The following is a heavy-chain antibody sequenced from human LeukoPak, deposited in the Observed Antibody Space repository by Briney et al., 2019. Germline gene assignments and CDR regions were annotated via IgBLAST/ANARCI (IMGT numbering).Heavy chain of an antibody. J-gene: IGHJ4*02. Sequence: GESLKISCKGSGYSFTSYWIGWVRQMPGKGLEWMGIIYPGDSDTRYSPSFQGQVTISADKSISTAYLQWSSLKASDTAMYYCARQDCSSSSCYTLAAFDYWGQGTLVTVSS. CDR1: GYSFTSYW. CDR3: ARQDCSSSSCYTLAAFDY. V-gene: IGHV5-51*01. D-gene: IGHD2-2*02. CDR2: IYPGDSDT.